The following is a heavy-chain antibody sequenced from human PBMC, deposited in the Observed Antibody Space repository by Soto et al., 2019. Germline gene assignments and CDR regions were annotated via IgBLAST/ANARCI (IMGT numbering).Heavy chain of an antibody. CDR2: INPNVGST. D-gene: IGHD6-6*01. V-gene: IGHV1-46*03. CDR3: VRATAARQRDYSYHYYLHI. J-gene: IGHJ6*03. Sequence: QVQLVQSGAEVKKPGASVKVSCKASGYTFINYYIHWVRQAPGQGLEWMGVINPNVGSTVYAQKFQGRVTLTRDTSTSTVYVELSSLRSDDTAVYFCVRATAARQRDYSYHYYLHIWGKGTTVTVSS. CDR1: GYTFINYY.